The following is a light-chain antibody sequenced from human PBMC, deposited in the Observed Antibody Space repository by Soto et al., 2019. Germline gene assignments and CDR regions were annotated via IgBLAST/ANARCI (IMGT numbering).Light chain of an antibody. CDR1: NIGSKS. J-gene: IGLJ2*01. V-gene: IGLV3-21*04. CDR3: HVWDSSSVHVV. Sequence: SYELTQPPSVSVAPGKTARITCGGNNIGSKSVHWYQQKPGQAPVLVIYYDSDRPSGIPERFSGSNSGNTATLTISRVEAGDEADYYCHVWDSSSVHVVFGGGTKLTVL. CDR2: YDS.